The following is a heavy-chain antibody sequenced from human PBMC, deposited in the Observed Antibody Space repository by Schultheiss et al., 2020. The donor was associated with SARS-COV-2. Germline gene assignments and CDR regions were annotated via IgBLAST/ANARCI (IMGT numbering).Heavy chain of an antibody. CDR3: ARASTTVTTNDY. D-gene: IGHD4-17*01. Sequence: GGSLRLSCAVSGLSLSNSEMNWVRQTPGRGLEWLSYISSGGTTYYADSVKGRFTISRDNAKNSLYLQMNSLRAEDTAVYYCARASTTVTTNDYWGQGALVTVSS. CDR1: GLSLSNSE. V-gene: IGHV3-69-1*01. J-gene: IGHJ4*02. CDR2: ISSGGTT.